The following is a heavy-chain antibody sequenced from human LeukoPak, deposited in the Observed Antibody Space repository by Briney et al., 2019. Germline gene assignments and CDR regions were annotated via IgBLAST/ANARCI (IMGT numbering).Heavy chain of an antibody. CDR1: GGSISSYY. CDR2: IHYSGST. CDR3: ARRPIVGSTGFYFDP. Sequence: PSETLSLTCTVSGGSISSYYWNWIRQPPGKGLEWIGYIHYSGSTDYNPSLRSRVSISIDTSENQFSLKLASLTAADTAVYYCARRPIVGSTGFYFDPWGPGTLVTVSS. D-gene: IGHD1-26*01. J-gene: IGHJ5*02. V-gene: IGHV4-59*08.